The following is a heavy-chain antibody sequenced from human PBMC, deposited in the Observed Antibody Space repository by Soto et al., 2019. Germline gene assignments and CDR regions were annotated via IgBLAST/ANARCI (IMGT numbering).Heavy chain of an antibody. J-gene: IGHJ4*02. V-gene: IGHV3-53*01. CDR3: GPRPGGGGY. CDR2: IYSGGYT. CDR1: GFTVSNNY. D-gene: IGHD3-10*01. Sequence: EVQLVESGGGLIQPGGSLRLSCAVSGFTVSNNYMSWVRQAPGKGLEGVSVIYSGGYTAYGDSVKGRFTISRDNSKKTLFLQMKSPGAPAPAVCYGGPRPGGGGYWGQGTLVTVSS.